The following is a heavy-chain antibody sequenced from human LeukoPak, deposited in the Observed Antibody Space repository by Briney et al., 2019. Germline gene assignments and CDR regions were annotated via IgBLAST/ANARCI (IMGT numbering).Heavy chain of an antibody. D-gene: IGHD5-18*01. CDR3: ARAQGGYSFDY. Sequence: LRLSCAASGFTFSSYAMSWIRQLPGKGLEWITYIYDSGTTYYNPSLKSRVTISIDTSKNQFSLKLSSVSAADTAVYYCARAQGGYSFDYWGQGTLVTVSS. CDR2: IYDSGTT. J-gene: IGHJ4*02. CDR1: GFTFSSYA. V-gene: IGHV4-31*02.